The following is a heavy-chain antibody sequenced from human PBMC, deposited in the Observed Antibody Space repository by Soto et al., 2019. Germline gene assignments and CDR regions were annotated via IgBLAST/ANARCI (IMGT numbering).Heavy chain of an antibody. CDR3: THIVTTATKA. V-gene: IGHV2-5*02. CDR2: IYWDDDK. CDR1: GFSLTTSGVG. D-gene: IGHD5-12*01. J-gene: IGHJ4*02. Sequence: QITLKESGPTLVKPQQTLTLTCTFSGFSLTTSGVGVGWIRQPPGKALEWLALIYWDDDKRYNPSLKSRLTTTKDPSKNQMVLTMTNLDPVDTATYYCTHIVTTATKAWGQGTLVTVSS.